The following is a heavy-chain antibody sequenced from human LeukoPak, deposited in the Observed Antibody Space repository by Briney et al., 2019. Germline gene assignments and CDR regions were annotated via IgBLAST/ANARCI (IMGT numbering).Heavy chain of an antibody. Sequence: PGGSLRLSCAASGFTFSSYSMNWVRQAPGKGLEWVGRIKSKTDGGTTDYAAPVKGRFTISRDDSKNTLYLQMNSLRAEDTAVYYCARGFWTGVEYWGQGALVTVSS. CDR3: ARGFWTGVEY. V-gene: IGHV3-15*05. D-gene: IGHD3/OR15-3a*01. CDR1: GFTFSSYS. CDR2: IKSKTDGGTT. J-gene: IGHJ4*02.